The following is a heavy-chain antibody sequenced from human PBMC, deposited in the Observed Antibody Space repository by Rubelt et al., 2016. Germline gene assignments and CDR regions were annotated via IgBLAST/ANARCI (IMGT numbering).Heavy chain of an antibody. CDR1: GYTFTGYY. D-gene: IGHD2/OR15-2a*01. CDR3: ARDSGSRIFDY. V-gene: IGHV1-2*02. Sequence: QVQLVQSGAEVKKPGASVKVSCKASGYTFTGYYMHWVRQAPGQGLEWMGWINPNSGGTNYAQKLHGMVTMTEETSISTACMGRSRLRSAETAVYYCARDSGSRIFDYWGQGTLVTVSS. CDR2: INPNSGGT. J-gene: IGHJ4*02.